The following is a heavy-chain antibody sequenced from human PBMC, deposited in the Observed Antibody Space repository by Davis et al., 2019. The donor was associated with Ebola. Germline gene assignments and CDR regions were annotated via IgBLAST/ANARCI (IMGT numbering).Heavy chain of an antibody. J-gene: IGHJ6*02. V-gene: IGHV4-34*01. CDR3: ARQGGSGYSYGGTYYYYYYGMDV. D-gene: IGHD5-18*01. CDR1: GGSFSGYY. CDR2: INHSGST. Sequence: TLSLTCAVYGGSFSGYYWSWIRQPPGKGLEWIGEINHSGSTNYNPSLKSRVTISVDTSKNQFSLKLSSVTAADTAVYYCARQGGSGYSYGGTYYYYYYGMDVWGQGTTVTVSS.